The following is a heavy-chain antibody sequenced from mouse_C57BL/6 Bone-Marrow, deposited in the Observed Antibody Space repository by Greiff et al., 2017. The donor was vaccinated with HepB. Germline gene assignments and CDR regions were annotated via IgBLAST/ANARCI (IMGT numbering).Heavy chain of an antibody. CDR3: ARVRVLRYFACFAY. Sequence: EVHLVESEGGLVQPGSSMKLSCTASGFTFSDYYMAWVRQVPEKGLEWVANINYDGSSTYYLDSLKSRFIISRDNSKNILYMEMSSLKSEDTATYYCARVRVLRYFACFAYWGQGTLVTVSA. J-gene: IGHJ3*01. CDR1: GFTFSDYY. V-gene: IGHV5-16*01. D-gene: IGHD1-1*01. CDR2: INYDGSST.